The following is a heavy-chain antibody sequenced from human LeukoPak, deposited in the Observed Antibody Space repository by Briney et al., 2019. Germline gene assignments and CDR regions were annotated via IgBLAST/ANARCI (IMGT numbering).Heavy chain of an antibody. V-gene: IGHV3-23*01. CDR2: ISGSGSSA. Sequence: GGSLRLSCAASGFTFSSYAMTWVRQAPGEGLQWVSGISGSGSSAYYADSVRGRFTISRDNSKNTLYLQMNSLRAEDTAVYYCARAEVSGMDVWGQGTTVTVSS. CDR3: ARAEVSGMDV. CDR1: GFTFSSYA. D-gene: IGHD1-14*01. J-gene: IGHJ6*02.